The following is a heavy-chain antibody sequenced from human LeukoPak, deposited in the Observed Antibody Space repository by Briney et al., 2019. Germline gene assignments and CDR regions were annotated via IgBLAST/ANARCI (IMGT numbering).Heavy chain of an antibody. CDR1: GFTFNVYS. CDR3: ARDKFSGDRFDY. J-gene: IGHJ4*02. V-gene: IGHV3-33*08. D-gene: IGHD4-17*01. CDR2: IWYDGSNQ. Sequence: PGGSLRLSCAASGFTFNVYSMSWVRQAPGKGLEWVSFIWYDGSNQYYADSVKGRFTISRDNSKNTLYLQMNSLRAEDTAVYYCARDKFSGDRFDYWGQGTLVSVSS.